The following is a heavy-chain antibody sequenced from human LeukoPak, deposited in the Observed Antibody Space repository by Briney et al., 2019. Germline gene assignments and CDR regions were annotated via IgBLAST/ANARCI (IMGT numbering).Heavy chain of an antibody. CDR1: GGSISSSSYY. J-gene: IGHJ4*02. CDR2: IYYSGST. D-gene: IGHD4-23*01. V-gene: IGHV4-39*01. Sequence: SETLSLTRTVSGGSISSSSYYWGWIRQPPGKGLEWIGNIYYSGSTYYNPSLKNRVTISVDTSKNQFSLKLSSVTAADTAVYFCARQDYGGTDYWGQGTLVTVSS. CDR3: ARQDYGGTDY.